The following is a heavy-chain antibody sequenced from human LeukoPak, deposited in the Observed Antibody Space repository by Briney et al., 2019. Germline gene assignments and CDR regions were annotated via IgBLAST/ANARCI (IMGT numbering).Heavy chain of an antibody. Sequence: GGSLSLSCAASGFTFSSYSMNWVRQAPGKGLEWVSYISSSSSTIYYADSVKGRFTISRDNAKNSLYLQMNSLRDEDTAVYYCARDYYDILTGYYLQPNWFDPWGQPSKLSVSS. CDR2: ISSSSSTI. CDR3: ARDYYDILTGYYLQPNWFDP. J-gene: IGHJ5*02. CDR1: GFTFSSYS. V-gene: IGHV3-48*02. D-gene: IGHD3-9*01.